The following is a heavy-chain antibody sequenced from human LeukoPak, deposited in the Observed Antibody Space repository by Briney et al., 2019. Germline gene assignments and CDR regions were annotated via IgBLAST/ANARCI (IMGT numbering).Heavy chain of an antibody. CDR1: GESMIGHY. J-gene: IGHJ4*02. D-gene: IGHD3-10*01. Sequence: PSETLSLTCAVYGESMIGHYWTWIRQPPGKRLEWIGEIHHSGATNSNPSLKNRLTMSIDMSKNQFSLNLKSVTAADTAVYYCARATASGSGRAYDHWAQGNLVPVSS. CDR2: IHHSGAT. V-gene: IGHV4-34*01. CDR3: ARATASGSGRAYDH.